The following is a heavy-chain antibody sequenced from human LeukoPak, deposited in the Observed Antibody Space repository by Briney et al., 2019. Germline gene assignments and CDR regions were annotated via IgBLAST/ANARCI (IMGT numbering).Heavy chain of an antibody. D-gene: IGHD3-3*01. V-gene: IGHV4-59*01. CDR3: ARASPSSVDFWSGYYPNYFDY. Sequence: PSETLSLTCTVSGGSISSYYWSWIRQPPGKGLEWIGYFYYSGSTNYNPSLKSRVTISVDTSKNQFSLKLSSVTAADTAVYYCARASPSSVDFWSGYYPNYFDYWGQGTLVTVSS. CDR1: GGSISSYY. J-gene: IGHJ4*02. CDR2: FYYSGST.